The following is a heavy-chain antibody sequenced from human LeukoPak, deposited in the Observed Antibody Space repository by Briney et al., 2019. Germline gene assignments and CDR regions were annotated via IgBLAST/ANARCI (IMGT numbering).Heavy chain of an antibody. CDR2: INHSGSI. Sequence: LETLSLTCAVYGGSFSGYYWSWIRQPPGKGLEWIGEINHSGSINYNPSLKSRVTISVDTSKNQFSLKLSSVTAADTAVYYCARGLGGSWYYYYYMDVWGKGTTVTVSS. CDR3: ARGLGGSWYYYYYMDV. V-gene: IGHV4-34*01. D-gene: IGHD6-13*01. J-gene: IGHJ6*03. CDR1: GGSFSGYY.